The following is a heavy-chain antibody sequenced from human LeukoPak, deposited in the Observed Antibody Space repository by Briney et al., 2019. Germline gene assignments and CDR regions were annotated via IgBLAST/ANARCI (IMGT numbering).Heavy chain of an antibody. J-gene: IGHJ6*02. Sequence: SETLSLTCAVYGGSFSGYYWSWIRQPPGKGLEWIGEINHSGSTNYNPSLKSRVTISVDTSKNQFSLKLSSVTAADTAVYYCARVPHLRYFAWLSPPYYYGMDVWGQGTTVTVSS. CDR1: GGSFSGYY. D-gene: IGHD3-9*01. V-gene: IGHV4-34*01. CDR2: INHSGST. CDR3: ARVPHLRYFAWLSPPYYYGMDV.